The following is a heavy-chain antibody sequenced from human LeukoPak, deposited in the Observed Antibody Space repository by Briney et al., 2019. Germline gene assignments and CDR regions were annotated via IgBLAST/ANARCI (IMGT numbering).Heavy chain of an antibody. J-gene: IGHJ4*02. CDR2: IYHSGST. CDR1: GGSISSSNW. CDR3: ARSLYSSSWYLDY. Sequence: SETLSLTCAVSGGSISSSNWWSWVRQPPGQGLEWIGEIYHSGSTNYNPSLKSRVTISVDKSKNQFSLKLSSVTAADTAVYYCARSLYSSSWYLDYWGQGTLVTVSS. V-gene: IGHV4-4*02. D-gene: IGHD6-13*01.